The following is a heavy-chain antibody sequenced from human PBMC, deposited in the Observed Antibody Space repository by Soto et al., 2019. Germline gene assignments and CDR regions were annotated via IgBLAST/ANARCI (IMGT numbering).Heavy chain of an antibody. Sequence: EVQLVESGGGLVQPGGSLTLSCAASGFTFSGSAMHWVRQASGKGLECVGRIRSKANSYATAYASSVKGRCTISRDDSKNQAYLQMNSLKNEDTAVYYCTRENGYGYPVPEYYYYYTDVWGKGPAVSVSS. CDR2: IRSKANSYAT. CDR3: TRENGYGYPVPEYYYYYTDV. D-gene: IGHD5-12*01. CDR1: GFTFSGSA. V-gene: IGHV3-73*01. J-gene: IGHJ6*03.